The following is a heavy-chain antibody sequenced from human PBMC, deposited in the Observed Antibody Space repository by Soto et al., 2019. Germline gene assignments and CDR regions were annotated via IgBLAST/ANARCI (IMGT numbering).Heavy chain of an antibody. D-gene: IGHD6-19*01. CDR1: GFTFSSYG. J-gene: IGHJ6*02. CDR3: ARDTRSGSYYYYGMDV. CDR2: IWYDGSNK. V-gene: IGHV3-33*01. Sequence: QVQLVESGGGVVQPGRSLRLSCAASGFTFSSYGMHWVRQAPGKGLEWVAVIWYDGSNKYYADSVKGRFTISRDNSKNTLYLQMNSLRAEDTAVYYCARDTRSGSYYYYGMDVWGQGTTVTVSS.